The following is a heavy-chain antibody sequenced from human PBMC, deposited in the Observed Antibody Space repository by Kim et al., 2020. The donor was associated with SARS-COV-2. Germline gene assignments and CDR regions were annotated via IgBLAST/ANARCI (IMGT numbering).Heavy chain of an antibody. CDR2: DGSEK. Sequence: DGSEKYYVDSMKGRFTISRDNAKNSLFLQMNSLGAEDTAIYYCATTGACSFWGQGALVTVSS. J-gene: IGHJ4*02. V-gene: IGHV3-7*01. CDR3: ATTGACSF. D-gene: IGHD7-27*01.